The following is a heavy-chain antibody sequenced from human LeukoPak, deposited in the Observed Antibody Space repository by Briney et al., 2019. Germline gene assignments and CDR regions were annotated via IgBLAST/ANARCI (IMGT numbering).Heavy chain of an antibody. V-gene: IGHV1-69*10. J-gene: IGHJ6*02. Sequence: ASVKVSCKASGGTFSSYAISWVRQAPGKGLEWMGGIIPIFGIANYAQKFRGRVTIPADKSTSTAYMELSSLRSEDTAVYYCARDEVATHYYYYGMDVWGQGTTVTVSS. CDR2: IIPIFGIA. CDR3: ARDEVATHYYYYGMDV. D-gene: IGHD5-24*01. CDR1: GGTFSSYA.